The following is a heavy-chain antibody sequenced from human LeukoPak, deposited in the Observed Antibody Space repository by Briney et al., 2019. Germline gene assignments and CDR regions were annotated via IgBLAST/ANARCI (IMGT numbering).Heavy chain of an antibody. D-gene: IGHD1-1*01. V-gene: IGHV1-69*04. CDR1: GGTFSSYA. CDR3: ARVGTTIYGGSNWFDP. Sequence: SVKVSCKASGGTFSSYAISWVRQPPGQGLEWMGSIIPILGIANYAQKFQGRVTITAYKSTSTAYMELSSLRSEDTAVYYCARVGTTIYGGSNWFDPWGQGTLVTVSS. J-gene: IGHJ5*02. CDR2: IIPILGIA.